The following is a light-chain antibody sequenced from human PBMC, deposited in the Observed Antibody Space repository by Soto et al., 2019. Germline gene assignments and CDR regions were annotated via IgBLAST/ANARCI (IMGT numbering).Light chain of an antibody. CDR3: SSYTSSSTPVV. V-gene: IGLV2-14*01. CDR1: SSDVGGYNY. CDR2: DVS. J-gene: IGLJ2*01. Sequence: QSALTQPASVSGSPGQSITISCTGTSSDVGGYNYVSWYQQHPGKAPKLMIYDVSNRPSGVSNRFSGSKSGNTASLTISGRQAEDEADYDCSSYTSSSTPVVFGGGTKLTVL.